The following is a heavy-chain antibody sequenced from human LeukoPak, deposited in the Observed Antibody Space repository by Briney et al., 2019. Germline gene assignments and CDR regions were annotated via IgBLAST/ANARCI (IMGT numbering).Heavy chain of an antibody. J-gene: IGHJ3*01. CDR3: ARDGFKVVLPAAIAAFDL. Sequence: ASEKVSCKASVYTFTRYAMNCVRQAPGQGREWMGYINTNTGNPTYAQGFTGRVVFSLDTSVSTAYLQISSLRAEDTAVYYCARDGFKVVLPAAIAAFDLWGQGTMVTVSS. CDR2: INTNTGNP. D-gene: IGHD2-2*01. CDR1: VYTFTRYA. V-gene: IGHV7-4-1*02.